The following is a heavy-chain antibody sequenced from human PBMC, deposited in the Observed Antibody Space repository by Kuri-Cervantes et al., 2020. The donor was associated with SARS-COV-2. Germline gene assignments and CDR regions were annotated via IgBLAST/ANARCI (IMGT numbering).Heavy chain of an antibody. CDR1: GFTFSSYA. CDR3: AKGLGYYYGMDV. Sequence: GGSLRLSCAASGFTFSSYAMQWVRQAPGKGLEWVAVISYDGSNKYYADSVKGRFTISRDNSKNTLYLQMNSLRAEDTAVYYCAKGLGYYYGMDVWGQGTTVTVSS. V-gene: IGHV3-30*04. D-gene: IGHD6-6*01. CDR2: ISYDGSNK. J-gene: IGHJ6*02.